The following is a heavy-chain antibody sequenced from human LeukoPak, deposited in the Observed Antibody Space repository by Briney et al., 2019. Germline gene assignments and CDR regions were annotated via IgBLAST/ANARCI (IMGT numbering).Heavy chain of an antibody. CDR3: ASIAYSSVWYDFDC. D-gene: IGHD6-19*01. CDR2: ISAYNGDT. Sequence: GASVKVSCKASGYTFTSYGISWVRQAPGQGLEWMGWISAYNGDTNYAQKLQGRVTMTTDTSTSTAYMELRSLRSDDTAVYYCASIAYSSVWYDFDCWGQGTLVTVSS. V-gene: IGHV1-18*01. J-gene: IGHJ4*02. CDR1: GYTFTSYG.